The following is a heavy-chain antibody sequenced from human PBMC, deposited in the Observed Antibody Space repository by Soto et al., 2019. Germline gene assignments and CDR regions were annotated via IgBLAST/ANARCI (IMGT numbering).Heavy chain of an antibody. V-gene: IGHV4-59*11. CDR2: IYSSGTT. J-gene: IGHJ4*02. CDR1: GGSINSHY. CDR3: ARDSFPPYSSSSKGFAY. D-gene: IGHD6-6*01. Sequence: SETLSLTCTVSGGSINSHYWRWIRQPPGKRLEWLGYIYSSGTTNYNPSLKSRITTAVDPSKKQFAPKMRSVTAADTAVYYCARDSFPPYSSSSKGFAYWGQGSLVTSPQ.